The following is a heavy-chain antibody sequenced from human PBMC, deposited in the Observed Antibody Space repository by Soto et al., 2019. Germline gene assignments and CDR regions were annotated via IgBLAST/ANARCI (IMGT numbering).Heavy chain of an antibody. CDR2: IYPGDSDT. CDR3: ARKRSSGWFRTIKIQGNKWFDP. Sequence: GESLKIYFKGSGYSFTSYLICWVRQMPVKGLEWMGIIYPGDSDTRYSPSFQGQVTISAEKSISTAYLQWSSLKASDTAMYYCARKRSSGWFRTIKIQGNKWFDPWGQGTLVTVSS. J-gene: IGHJ5*02. V-gene: IGHV5-51*01. CDR1: GYSFTSYL. D-gene: IGHD6-19*01.